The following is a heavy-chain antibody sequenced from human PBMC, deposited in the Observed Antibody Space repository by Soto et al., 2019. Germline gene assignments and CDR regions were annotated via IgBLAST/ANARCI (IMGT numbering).Heavy chain of an antibody. CDR3: ARVISSIAALGYYYYGMDV. V-gene: IGHV3-33*08. CDR2: IWYDGSNK. D-gene: IGHD6-6*01. CDR1: GFSFNTHA. J-gene: IGHJ6*02. Sequence: GGSLRLSCAASGFSFNTHAMHWVRQAPGKGLEWVAVIWYDGSNKYYADSVKGRFTISRDNSKNTLYLQMNSLRAEDTAVYYCARVISSIAALGYYYYGMDVWGQGTTVTVSS.